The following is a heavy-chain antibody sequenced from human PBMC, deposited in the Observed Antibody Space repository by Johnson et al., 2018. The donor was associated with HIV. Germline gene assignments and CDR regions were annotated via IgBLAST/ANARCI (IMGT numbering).Heavy chain of an antibody. D-gene: IGHD6-19*01. V-gene: IGHV3-30*04. Sequence: QVQLVESGGGVVQPGRSLRLSCAASGFTFSSYAMHWVRHAPGKGLEWVAVISYDGSDKYYADSVKGRFTISRDSSKNTLYLQMNSLRAEDMAVYYCARDGWGSRGWDDAFDIWGQGTMVTVSS. CDR3: ARDGWGSRGWDDAFDI. J-gene: IGHJ3*02. CDR1: GFTFSSYA. CDR2: ISYDGSDK.